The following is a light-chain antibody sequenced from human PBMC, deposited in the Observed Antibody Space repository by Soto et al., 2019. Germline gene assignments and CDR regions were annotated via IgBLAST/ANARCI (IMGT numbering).Light chain of an antibody. J-gene: IGLJ2*01. CDR2: EVS. V-gene: IGLV2-14*01. Sequence: QSALTQPASVSGSPGLSITISCTGTSNDVGGYDYVSWYRQYPDRAPRLLIYEVSNRPSGISDRFSGSRSGNTASLTISGLQADDEADYYCASYAVTGTLIFGGGTTVAFL. CDR1: SNDVGGYDY. CDR3: ASYAVTGTLI.